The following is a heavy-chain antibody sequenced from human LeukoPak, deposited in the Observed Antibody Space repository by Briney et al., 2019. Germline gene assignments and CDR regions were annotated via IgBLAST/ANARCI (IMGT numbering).Heavy chain of an antibody. CDR1: GFTFSNSW. J-gene: IGHJ5*02. CDR2: IKQDGSNK. D-gene: IGHD3/OR15-3a*01. Sequence: GGSLRLSCAASGFTFSNSWMTWVRQAPGKGLEWVANIKQDGSNKYYVDSVKGRFTISRDNAKDSLYLQMDSLRAGDTAVYYRARDSFWTRFDPWGQGTLVTVSS. V-gene: IGHV3-7*05. CDR3: ARDSFWTRFDP.